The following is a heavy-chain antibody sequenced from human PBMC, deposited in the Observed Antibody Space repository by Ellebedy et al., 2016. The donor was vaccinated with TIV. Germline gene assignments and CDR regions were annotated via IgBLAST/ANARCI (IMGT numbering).Heavy chain of an antibody. CDR3: ARVGDITMVRGGAELGGI. Sequence: ASVKVSCKASGYTFTSYGISWVRQAPGQGLEWMGWISAYNGNTNYAQKLQGRVTMTTDTSTSTAYMELRSLRSDDTAVYYCARVGDITMVRGGAELGGIWGQGTMVTVSS. D-gene: IGHD3-10*01. V-gene: IGHV1-18*01. CDR2: ISAYNGNT. CDR1: GYTFTSYG. J-gene: IGHJ3*02.